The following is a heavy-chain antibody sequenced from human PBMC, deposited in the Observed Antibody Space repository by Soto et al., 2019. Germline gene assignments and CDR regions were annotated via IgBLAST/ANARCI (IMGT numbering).Heavy chain of an antibody. CDR1: GGSISSYY. CDR2: IYYSGST. Sequence: SQMLSLTYTVSGGSISSYYWSWIRQPPGKGLEWIGYIYYSGSTNYNPSLKSRVTISVDTSKNQFSLKLSSVTAADTAVYYCAREVVPAAKFDYWGQGTLVTVSS. D-gene: IGHD2-2*01. CDR3: AREVVPAAKFDY. J-gene: IGHJ4*02. V-gene: IGHV4-59*01.